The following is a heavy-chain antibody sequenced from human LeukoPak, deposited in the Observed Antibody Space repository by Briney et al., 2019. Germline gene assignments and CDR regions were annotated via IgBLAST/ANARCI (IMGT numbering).Heavy chain of an antibody. CDR3: AMEPGGGLSGSLGGLFASYHTYYYMDV. CDR2: INPSAGAT. D-gene: IGHD3-16*01. Sequence: ASVKVSCKASGYTFTMYYIHWVRQAPGQGLEWMGMINPSAGATTYAQRFQGRVTMTRDMSTTTVYMDLRSLRSEDTAVYFCAMEPGGGLSGSLGGLFASYHTYYYMDVWGRGTTVTVPS. CDR1: GYTFTMYY. J-gene: IGHJ6*03. V-gene: IGHV1-46*01.